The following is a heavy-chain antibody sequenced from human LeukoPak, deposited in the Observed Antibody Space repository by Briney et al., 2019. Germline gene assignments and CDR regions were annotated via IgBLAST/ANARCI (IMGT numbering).Heavy chain of an antibody. CDR2: INPGGDNT. V-gene: IGHV1-46*01. CDR1: GYTFTKYY. J-gene: IGHJ5*02. Sequence: ASVKVSCKASGYTFTKYYIHWVRQAPGQGLEWMGLINPGGDNTNYAQNFQGRVTLTRDMSTSTDYLELSSLRSEDTAVYYCARVLGGNWFDPWGQGTLVTVSS. D-gene: IGHD3-16*01. CDR3: ARVLGGNWFDP.